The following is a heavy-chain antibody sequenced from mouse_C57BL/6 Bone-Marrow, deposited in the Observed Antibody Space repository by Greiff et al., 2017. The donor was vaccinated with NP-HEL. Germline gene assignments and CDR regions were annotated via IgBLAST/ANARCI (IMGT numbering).Heavy chain of an antibody. V-gene: IGHV5-12*01. CDR3: ARHENGQNAMDY. CDR2: ISNGGGST. CDR1: GFTFSDYY. Sequence: EVKVVESGGGLVQPGGSLKLSCAASGFTFSDYYMYWVRQTPEKRLEWVAYISNGGGSTYYPATVKGRFTISRDNAKNTLYLQRSRLKSEDTAMYYCARHENGQNAMDYWGQGTSVTVSS. J-gene: IGHJ4*01.